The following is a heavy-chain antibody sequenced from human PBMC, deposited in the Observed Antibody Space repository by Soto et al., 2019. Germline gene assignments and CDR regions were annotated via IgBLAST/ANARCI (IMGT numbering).Heavy chain of an antibody. V-gene: IGHV4-39*01. D-gene: IGHD5-12*01. CDR3: ARHVSWFSGYALLWYFDL. J-gene: IGHJ2*01. Sequence: SETLSLTCTVSGGSISSSSFHWGWIRQPPGKGLEWIGSIYYSGSSYYNPSLKSRVTISVDTSKNQFSLKLSSVTAADTAVYYCARHVSWFSGYALLWYFDLWGRGTLVTVSS. CDR1: GGSISSSSFH. CDR2: IYYSGSS.